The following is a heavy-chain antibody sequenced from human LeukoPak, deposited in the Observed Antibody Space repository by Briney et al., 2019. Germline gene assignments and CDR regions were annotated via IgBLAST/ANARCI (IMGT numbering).Heavy chain of an antibody. CDR1: GYTFTGYY. V-gene: IGHV1-18*04. CDR3: ARDGEYCRSSTCYNYMDV. D-gene: IGHD2-2*02. J-gene: IGHJ6*03. Sequence: ASVKVSCKASGYTFTGYYMHGVRRAPGQGLEWMGWISTYNGNTNYPQKFRDRGTMTTDTSTTTAYMELRSLRSDDTAVYYCARDGEYCRSSTCYNYMDVWGKGTTVTVSS. CDR2: ISTYNGNT.